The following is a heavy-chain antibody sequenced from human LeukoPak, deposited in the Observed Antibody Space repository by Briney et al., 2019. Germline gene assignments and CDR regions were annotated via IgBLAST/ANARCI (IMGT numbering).Heavy chain of an antibody. CDR3: ARGEEPNYDFWSGYYLGAFDI. Sequence: AGGSLRLSCAASGFTVSSNFMSWVRQAPGKGLEWVSVIHSDGSTYYADSVKGRFTISRDNSKNTLYLQMNSLRAEDTAVYYCARGEEPNYDFWSGYYLGAFDIWGQGTMVTVSS. CDR2: IHSDGST. CDR1: GFTVSSNF. D-gene: IGHD3-3*01. V-gene: IGHV3-66*01. J-gene: IGHJ3*02.